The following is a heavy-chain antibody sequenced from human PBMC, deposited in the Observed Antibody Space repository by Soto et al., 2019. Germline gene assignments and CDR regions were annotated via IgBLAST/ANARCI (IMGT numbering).Heavy chain of an antibody. CDR1: GYTFTGYY. CDR2: INPNSGGT. J-gene: IGHJ4*02. V-gene: IGHV1-2*04. Sequence: ASVKVSCKASGYTFTGYYMHWVRQAPGQGLEWMGWINPNSGGTNYAQKFQGWVTMTRDTSISTAYMELSRLRSDDTAMYYCARAPGYSGYEPDYWGQGTLVTVSS. CDR3: ARAPGYSGYEPDY. D-gene: IGHD5-12*01.